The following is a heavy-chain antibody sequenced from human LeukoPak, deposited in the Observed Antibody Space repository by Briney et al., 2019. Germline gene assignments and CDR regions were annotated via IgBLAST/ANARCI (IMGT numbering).Heavy chain of an antibody. CDR3: ATTRTDFHFDC. V-gene: IGHV3-74*01. CDR2: INVDGSST. Sequence: PGGSLRLSCAAPGFSFSDHGTHWVRQAPGKGLVWVSRINVDGSSTTSADSVRGRFAISRDNAKNTVYLQVNSLRATDTAVYYCATTRTDFHFDCWGQGTLVTVSS. D-gene: IGHD1-1*01. J-gene: IGHJ4*02. CDR1: GFSFSDHG.